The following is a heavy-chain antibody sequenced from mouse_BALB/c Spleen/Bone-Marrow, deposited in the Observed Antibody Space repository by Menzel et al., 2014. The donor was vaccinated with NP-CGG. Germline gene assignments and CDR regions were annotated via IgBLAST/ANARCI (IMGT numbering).Heavy chain of an antibody. V-gene: IGHV2-6-4*01. D-gene: IGHD1-1*01. CDR3: ARNYYGIPYYFDY. Sequence: QVQLKESGPGLVAPSQRLSITCTVSGFSLSRYNVHWVRQPPGKGLEWLGMIWNGGSTDYNSALKSRLSISKDNSKSQVFLKMNSLQTDDTAMYYCARNYYGIPYYFDYWGQGTTLTVSS. CDR1: GFSLSRYN. CDR2: IWNGGST. J-gene: IGHJ2*01.